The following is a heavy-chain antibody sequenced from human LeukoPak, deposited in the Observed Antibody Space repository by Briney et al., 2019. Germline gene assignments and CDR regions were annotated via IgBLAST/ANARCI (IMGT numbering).Heavy chain of an antibody. CDR2: GDYSGGT. Sequence: SETLSLTCIVSGDSFSSVTDYWAWIRQPPGKGLEWIASGDYSGGTYYNPSLESRVAISADMSKNQFSLKLTSVTGADTAVYYCARDSPRIQAARPSAFDIWGQGTMVTVSS. CDR3: ARDSPRIQAARPSAFDI. J-gene: IGHJ3*02. D-gene: IGHD6-6*01. CDR1: GDSFSSVTDY. V-gene: IGHV4-39*07.